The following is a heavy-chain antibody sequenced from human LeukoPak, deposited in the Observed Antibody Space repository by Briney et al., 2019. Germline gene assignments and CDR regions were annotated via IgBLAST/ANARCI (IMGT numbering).Heavy chain of an antibody. V-gene: IGHV1-3*01. Sequence: ASVKVSCKASGYTFTSYAMHWVRQAPGQRLEWMGWINAGNGNTKYSQKFQGRVTITRDTSASTAYMELSSLRSEDTAVYYCARDGGPPHYDILTGYYPAGYWGQGTLVTVSS. CDR3: ARDGGPPHYDILTGYYPAGY. CDR1: GYTFTSYA. J-gene: IGHJ4*02. CDR2: INAGNGNT. D-gene: IGHD3-9*01.